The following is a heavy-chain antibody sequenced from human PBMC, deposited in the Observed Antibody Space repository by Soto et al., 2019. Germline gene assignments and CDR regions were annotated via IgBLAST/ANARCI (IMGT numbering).Heavy chain of an antibody. J-gene: IGHJ6*02. Sequence: QVQLVESGGGVVQPGRSLRLSCAASGFTFSSYGMHWVRQAPGKGLEWVAVIWYDGSNKYYADSVKGRFTISRDNSKNTLYLQMNSLRAEDTAVYYCARGPPPSRLRHYYYYGMDVWGQGTTVTVSS. CDR1: GFTFSSYG. V-gene: IGHV3-33*01. CDR3: ARGPPPSRLRHYYYYGMDV. CDR2: IWYDGSNK.